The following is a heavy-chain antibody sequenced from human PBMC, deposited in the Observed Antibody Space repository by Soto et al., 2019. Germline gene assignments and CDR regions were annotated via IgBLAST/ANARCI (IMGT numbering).Heavy chain of an antibody. D-gene: IGHD2-2*01. Sequence: SETRSLTCAVSSGSISSTNWWSWVRLPPGKGLEWIGEIYHSGSINYNPSLERRVTMSVDKSKNQFSLKLSSVTAADTAVYYCARDCSSSSCYGRAFDVWGQGTMVTVSS. CDR3: ARDCSSSSCYGRAFDV. J-gene: IGHJ3*01. V-gene: IGHV4-4*02. CDR1: SGSISSTNW. CDR2: IYHSGSI.